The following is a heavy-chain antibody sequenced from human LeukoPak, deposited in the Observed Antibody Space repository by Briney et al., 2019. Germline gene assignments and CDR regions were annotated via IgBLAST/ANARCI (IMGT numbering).Heavy chain of an antibody. CDR1: GFTFSSYG. D-gene: IGHD2-2*02. Sequence: GGSLRLSCAASGFTFSSYGMHWVRQAPGKGLEWVAFIRYDGSNKYYADSVKGRFTISRDNSKNTLYLQMNSLRAEDTAVYYCAKVFSEYQLLYSYRYYYYMDVWGKGTTVTVSS. CDR3: AKVFSEYQLLYSYRYYYYMDV. V-gene: IGHV3-30*02. CDR2: IRYDGSNK. J-gene: IGHJ6*03.